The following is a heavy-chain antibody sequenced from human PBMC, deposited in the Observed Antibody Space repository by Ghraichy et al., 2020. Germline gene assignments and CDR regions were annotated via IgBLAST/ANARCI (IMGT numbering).Heavy chain of an antibody. J-gene: IGHJ4*02. CDR3: ARARIAVAGFDY. CDR2: INSDGSTT. Sequence: GGSLRLSCAASGFTLSKYWMHWVHQAPGKGLVWVSRINSDGSTTTYADSVKGRFTISRDNVKNTLYLQMNSLRAEDTGLYYCARARIAVAGFDYWCQGTLVSVSS. D-gene: IGHD6-19*01. V-gene: IGHV3-74*01. CDR1: GFTLSKYW.